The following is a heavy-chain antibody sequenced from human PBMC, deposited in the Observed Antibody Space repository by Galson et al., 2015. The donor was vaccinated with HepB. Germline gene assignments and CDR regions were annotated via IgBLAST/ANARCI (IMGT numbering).Heavy chain of an antibody. V-gene: IGHV1-18*01. J-gene: IGHJ4*02. Sequence: CTASGYTFTTYGVSWVRQAPGQGLEWMGRISAYNGNTDYAQRFQGRVTMTTATFTSTAYMELRSLRSDDTAIYYCARGGVATIGGPTFDYWGQGTLVTVSS. D-gene: IGHD5-24*01. CDR1: GYTFTTYG. CDR2: ISAYNGNT. CDR3: ARGGVATIGGPTFDY.